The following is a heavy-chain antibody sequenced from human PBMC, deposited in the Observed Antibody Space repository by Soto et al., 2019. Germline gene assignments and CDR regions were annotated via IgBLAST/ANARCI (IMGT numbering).Heavy chain of an antibody. Sequence: SVKVSCKASGGTFSSYAISWVRQAPGQGLEWMGGIIPIFGTANYAQKFQGRVTITADESASTAYMELSSLRSEDTAVYYCASDPEAAPFDYWGQGTLVTVSS. CDR1: GGTFSSYA. CDR2: IIPIFGTA. D-gene: IGHD2-15*01. V-gene: IGHV1-69*13. CDR3: ASDPEAAPFDY. J-gene: IGHJ4*02.